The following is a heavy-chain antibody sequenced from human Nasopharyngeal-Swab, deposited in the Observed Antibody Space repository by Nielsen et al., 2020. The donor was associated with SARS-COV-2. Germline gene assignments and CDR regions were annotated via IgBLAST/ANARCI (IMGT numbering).Heavy chain of an antibody. CDR2: IYYSGST. J-gene: IGHJ4*02. Sequence: LRLSCTVSGGSISSGGYFWSWMGQHPGKGLEWIGYIYYSGSTYYNPSLKSRVTISVDTSKNQFSLKLSSVTAADTAVYYCARGGFYFDYWGQGTLVTVSS. CDR3: ARGGFYFDY. CDR1: GGSISSGGYF. D-gene: IGHD3-16*01. V-gene: IGHV4-31*03.